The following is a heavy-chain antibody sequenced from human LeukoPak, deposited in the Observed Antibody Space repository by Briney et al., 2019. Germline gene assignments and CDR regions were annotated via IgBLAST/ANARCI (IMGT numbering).Heavy chain of an antibody. Sequence: GGSLRLSCAASGFIFSSYGMSWVRQAPGKGLEWVSAISGSGDQTYYADSVKGRFTISRDNSKNTLYLQMNSLRAEDTAVYYCAKDDGGSYYPYYYYMDVWGKGTTVTISS. CDR3: AKDDGGSYYPYYYYMDV. D-gene: IGHD1-26*01. J-gene: IGHJ6*03. CDR2: ISGSGDQT. CDR1: GFIFSSYG. V-gene: IGHV3-23*01.